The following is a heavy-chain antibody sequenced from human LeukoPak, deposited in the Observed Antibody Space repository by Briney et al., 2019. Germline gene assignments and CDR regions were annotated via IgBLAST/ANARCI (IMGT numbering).Heavy chain of an antibody. J-gene: IGHJ6*03. D-gene: IGHD6-19*01. CDR3: ARDPGWYVNHYYMDV. CDR2: ISSSGSTI. V-gene: IGHV3-48*03. Sequence: GGSLRLSCAASGFTFSSYEMDWVRQAPGKGLEWVSYISSSGSTIYYADSVKGRFTISRDNAKNSLYLQMNSLRAEDTAVYYCARDPGWYVNHYYMDVGGKGTTVTVSS. CDR1: GFTFSSYE.